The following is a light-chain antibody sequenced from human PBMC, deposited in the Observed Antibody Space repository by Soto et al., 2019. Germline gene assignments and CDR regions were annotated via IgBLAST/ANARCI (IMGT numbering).Light chain of an antibody. CDR1: QSISSW. Sequence: DIPMTQSPSTLSASVGDRVTITCRASQSISSWLAWYQQKPGKAPKLLFYDASSLESGVPSRFSGSRSGTEFTLTISSLQPDDFATYYCQQYNSYSMYTFGQGTKLEIK. CDR3: QQYNSYSMYT. V-gene: IGKV1-5*01. CDR2: DAS. J-gene: IGKJ2*01.